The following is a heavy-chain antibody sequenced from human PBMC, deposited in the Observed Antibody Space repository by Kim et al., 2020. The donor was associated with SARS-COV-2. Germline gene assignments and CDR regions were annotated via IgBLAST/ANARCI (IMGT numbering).Heavy chain of an antibody. CDR2: MNPKSGNT. Sequence: ASVKVSCKASGYTFTSYDINWVRQATGQGLEGMGWMNPKSGNTGYAQKFRGRVTMTRNTSISTAYMELSSLRSEDTAVYYCARAGRYFDWLRTTLHRNWFDPWGQGTLVTVSS. CDR3: ARAGRYFDWLRTTLHRNWFDP. D-gene: IGHD3-9*01. CDR1: GYTFTSYD. J-gene: IGHJ5*02. V-gene: IGHV1-8*01.